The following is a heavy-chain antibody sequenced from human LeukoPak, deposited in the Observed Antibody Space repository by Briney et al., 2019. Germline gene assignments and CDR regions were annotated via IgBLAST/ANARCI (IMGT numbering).Heavy chain of an antibody. Sequence: GGSLRLSCAASAFTFSNYAMNWVRQAPGKGLEWVSSISSSSSYIYYADSVKGRFTISRDNAKNSLYLQMNSLRAEDTAVYYCARDYTIEYSSGWYRWGQGTMVTVSS. CDR1: AFTFSNYA. V-gene: IGHV3-21*01. CDR3: ARDYTIEYSSGWYR. CDR2: ISSSSSYI. D-gene: IGHD6-19*01. J-gene: IGHJ3*01.